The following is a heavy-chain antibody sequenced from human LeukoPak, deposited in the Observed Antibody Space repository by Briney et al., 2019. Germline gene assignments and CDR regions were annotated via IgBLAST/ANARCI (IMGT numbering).Heavy chain of an antibody. CDR1: GFTFSSYS. CDR2: ISYDGSNK. V-gene: IGHV3-30*03. CDR3: EISNSRIPGVDY. D-gene: IGHD2/OR15-2a*01. Sequence: PGGSLRLSCAASGFTFSSYSMNWVRQAPGKGLEWVTVISYDGSNKYYADSVKGRFTISRDNSKNTLYLQMNSLRAEDTAVYYCEISNSRIPGVDYWGQGTLVTVSS. J-gene: IGHJ4*02.